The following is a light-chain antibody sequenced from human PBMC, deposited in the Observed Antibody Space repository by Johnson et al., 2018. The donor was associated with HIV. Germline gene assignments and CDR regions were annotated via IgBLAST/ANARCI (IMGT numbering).Light chain of an antibody. CDR2: ENN. V-gene: IGLV1-51*02. CDR3: GTGDSSLNAGV. Sequence: QSVLTQPPSVSAAPGQKVTISCSGSSSNIGNNYVSWYQQLPGTAPKLLIYENNKRPSGIPDRFSGSTSGTSANLAITGLQPGDEADYYCGTGDSSLNAGVFGTGTRVTVL. CDR1: SSNIGNNY. J-gene: IGLJ1*01.